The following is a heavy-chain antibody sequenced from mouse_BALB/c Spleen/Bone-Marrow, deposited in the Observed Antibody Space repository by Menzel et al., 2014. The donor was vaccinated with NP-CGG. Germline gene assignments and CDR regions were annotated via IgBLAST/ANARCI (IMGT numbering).Heavy chain of an antibody. CDR1: GYSFTIYW. CDR3: DRRDRTGMNY. J-gene: IGHJ4*01. Sequence: QVQLQQPGAELVRPGASVKLTCKVSGYSFTIYWVNWVQQRPGQGLEWLGMIHPSDSETRLNQKFKDKATLTVDKFSRTPYTQHTNQTSKDYAVYYGDRRDRTGMNYWGQGTSVTVSS. V-gene: IGHV1S82*01. CDR2: IHPSDSET. D-gene: IGHD2-13*01.